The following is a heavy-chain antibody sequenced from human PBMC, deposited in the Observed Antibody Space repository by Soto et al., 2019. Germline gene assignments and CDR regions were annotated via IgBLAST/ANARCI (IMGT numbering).Heavy chain of an antibody. Sequence: EVQLVESGGGLVQPGGSLRLSCAASGFTFSSYSMNWVRQAPGKGLEWVSYISSSSSTIYYADSVKGRFTISRDNAKNSLYLQMNSLGAEDTAVYYCARDGVVVAATHDYYYYYMDVWGKGTTVTVSS. CDR3: ARDGVVVAATHDYYYYYMDV. J-gene: IGHJ6*03. V-gene: IGHV3-48*01. CDR2: ISSSSSTI. D-gene: IGHD2-15*01. CDR1: GFTFSSYS.